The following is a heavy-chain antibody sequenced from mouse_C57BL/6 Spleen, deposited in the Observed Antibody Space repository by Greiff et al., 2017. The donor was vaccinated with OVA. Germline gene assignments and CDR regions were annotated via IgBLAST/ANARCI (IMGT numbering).Heavy chain of an antibody. J-gene: IGHJ4*01. V-gene: IGHV10-1*01. CDR2: IRSKSNNYAT. CDR1: EFSFNTYA. Sequence: EVQLKESGGGLVQPKGSLKLSCAASEFSFNTYAMNWVRQAPGKGLEWVARIRSKSNNYATYYADSVKDRFTISRDDSESMLYLQMNNLKTEDTAMYYCVRHRGYDAMDYWGQGTSVTVSS. CDR3: VRHRGYDAMDY.